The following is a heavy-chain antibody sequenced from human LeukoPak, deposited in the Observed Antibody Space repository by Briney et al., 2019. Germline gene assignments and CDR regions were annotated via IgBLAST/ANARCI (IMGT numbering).Heavy chain of an antibody. Sequence: GGSLRLSCEVSGFTFSDSWRHWVRQTPGQGLVWVSRMYGDMSEISYADSVKGRFTISRDNAKNTVYLQMTSLRGEDTAVYYCARDLGLRGSTWGQGTLVTVSS. CDR3: ARDLGLRGST. J-gene: IGHJ5*02. CDR1: GFTFSDSW. D-gene: IGHD4-23*01. V-gene: IGHV3-74*01. CDR2: MYGDMSEI.